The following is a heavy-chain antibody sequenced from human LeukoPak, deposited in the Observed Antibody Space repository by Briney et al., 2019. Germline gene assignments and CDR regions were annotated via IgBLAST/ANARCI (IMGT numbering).Heavy chain of an antibody. CDR3: ARSTRGAKGDY. V-gene: IGHV3-23*01. D-gene: IGHD1-26*01. Sequence: PGGSLRLSCAASGFTFSGYGMSWVRQAPGKGLEGVSVISGSGGSTYYADSVKGRFTISRDNAKNSLYLHMNSLRAEDTAVYYCARSTRGAKGDYWGQGTLVTVSS. CDR1: GFTFSGYG. CDR2: ISGSGGST. J-gene: IGHJ4*02.